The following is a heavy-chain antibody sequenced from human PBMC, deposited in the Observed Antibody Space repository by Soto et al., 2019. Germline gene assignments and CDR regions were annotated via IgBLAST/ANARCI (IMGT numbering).Heavy chain of an antibody. Sequence: EVQLVESGGGLVQPGGSLRLSCTASGFTFSSYWMHWVRQAPGKGLVWVSRINSDGSSTSYADSVKGRFTISRDNAKNTLYLQMNSLRAEDTAVHYCASDLYGSGSYAYYYGMDVWGQGTTVTVSS. CDR3: ASDLYGSGSYAYYYGMDV. V-gene: IGHV3-74*01. CDR2: INSDGSST. CDR1: GFTFSSYW. J-gene: IGHJ6*02. D-gene: IGHD3-10*01.